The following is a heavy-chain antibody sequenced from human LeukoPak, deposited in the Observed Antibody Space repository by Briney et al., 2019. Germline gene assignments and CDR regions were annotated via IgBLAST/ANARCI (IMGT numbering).Heavy chain of an antibody. V-gene: IGHV5-51*01. D-gene: IGHD1-20*01. CDR1: GYSFTTYW. Sequence: GESLKISCKGSGYSFTTYWIGWVRQMPGKGLEWMGIIYPGDSDTRYSPSFQGQVTISADKSISTAYLQWSSLKASDTAMYYCARPSADKFCNWNDQGYFDYWGQGTLVTVSS. CDR3: ARPSADKFCNWNDQGYFDY. CDR2: IYPGDSDT. J-gene: IGHJ4*02.